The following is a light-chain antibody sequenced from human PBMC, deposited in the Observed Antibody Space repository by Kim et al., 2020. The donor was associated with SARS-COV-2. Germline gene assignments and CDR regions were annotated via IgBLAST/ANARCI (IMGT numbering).Light chain of an antibody. Sequence: ASVGDRFTINCRASQYISRYLNWYQQKPVKAPKLLIYTASSLQSGVPSRFTGSGSETDFTLTISSLQPEDYATYYCQQTYGASRTVGQGTKGDIK. V-gene: IGKV1-39*01. CDR2: TAS. J-gene: IGKJ1*01. CDR3: QQTYGASRT. CDR1: QYISRY.